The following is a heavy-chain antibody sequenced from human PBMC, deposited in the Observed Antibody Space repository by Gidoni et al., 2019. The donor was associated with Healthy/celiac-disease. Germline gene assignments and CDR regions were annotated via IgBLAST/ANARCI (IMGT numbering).Heavy chain of an antibody. CDR3: AKGSHSSHFDY. CDR1: GFTFSSYG. CDR2: ISYDGSNK. D-gene: IGHD6-6*01. V-gene: IGHV3-30*18. J-gene: IGHJ4*02. Sequence: QVQLVESGGGVVQPGRSLRLSCAASGFTFSSYGMHWVRQAPGKGLEWVAVISYDGSNKYYADSVKGRFTISRDNSKNTLYLQMNSLRAEDTAVYYCAKGSHSSHFDYWGQGTLVTVSS.